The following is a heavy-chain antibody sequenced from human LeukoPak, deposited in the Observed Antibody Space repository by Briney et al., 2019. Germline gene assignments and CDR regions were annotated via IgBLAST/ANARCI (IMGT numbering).Heavy chain of an antibody. CDR3: AREGHLTIFGAGRGYYFDY. D-gene: IGHD3-3*01. CDR2: INPSGGST. J-gene: IGHJ4*02. V-gene: IGHV1-46*01. CDR1: VYTFTRYY. Sequence: GASVNVSCKASVYTFTRYYMHCVREAPGRGLEWRGIINPSGGSTSYAQKFQGRVTMTRDTSTSTVYMELSSLRSEDTAVYYCAREGHLTIFGAGRGYYFDYWGQGTLVAVSS.